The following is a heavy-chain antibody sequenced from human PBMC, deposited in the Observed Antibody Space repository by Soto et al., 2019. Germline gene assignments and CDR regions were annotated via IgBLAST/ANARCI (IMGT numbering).Heavy chain of an antibody. Sequence: QLQLQESGSGLLRPSQTLSLTCLVSGGSIINGNYSLTWIRQPPGKALQWIGYIYHSGSTYYKPSLRSRGTLSVDRSKNQFSLSMKSMTAADTAVYYCASRFVDSATGYFDRWGQGTLVTVSS. CDR3: ASRFVDSATGYFDR. V-gene: IGHV4-30-2*01. D-gene: IGHD5-12*01. J-gene: IGHJ4*02. CDR2: IYHSGST. CDR1: GGSIINGNYS.